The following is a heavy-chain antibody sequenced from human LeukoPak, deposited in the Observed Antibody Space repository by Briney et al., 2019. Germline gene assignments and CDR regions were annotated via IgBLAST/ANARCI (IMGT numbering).Heavy chain of an antibody. V-gene: IGHV4-34*11. Sequence: SETLSLTCAVYGGSFSGYCWSWIRQPPGKGPEWIGYIFYSGSTSYNPSLRSRVSLSLDPSKNRFSLRLRSITAADTAMYYCAKEPITFGTNEDEYFQHWGQGTLVTVSS. CDR2: IFYSGST. CDR1: GGSFSGYC. J-gene: IGHJ1*01. CDR3: AKEPITFGTNEDEYFQH. D-gene: IGHD3-16*01.